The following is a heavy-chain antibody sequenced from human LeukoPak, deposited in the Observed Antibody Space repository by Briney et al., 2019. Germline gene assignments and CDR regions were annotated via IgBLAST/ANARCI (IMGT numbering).Heavy chain of an antibody. CDR3: AKDMHYNDGRWEFDP. D-gene: IGHD5-24*01. CDR2: MIGSGDT. CDR1: GFNFGNFA. J-gene: IGHJ5*02. Sequence: GGSLRLSCVASGFNFGNFAVTWVRQAPGKGLEWVSGMIGSGDTYYADSVKGRFTMSRDNSSTTLYLQMNSLRFEDTAIYYCAKDMHYNDGRWEFDPWGQGTLVTVSS. V-gene: IGHV3-23*01.